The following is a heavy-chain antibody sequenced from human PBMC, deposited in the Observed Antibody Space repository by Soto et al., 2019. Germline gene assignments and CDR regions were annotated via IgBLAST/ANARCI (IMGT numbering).Heavy chain of an antibody. V-gene: IGHV4-59*02. J-gene: IGHJ4*02. CDR1: GGSVSPYY. Sequence: QVQLQESGPGLVKPSETLSLTCTVSGGSVSPYYWTWVRRPPGKGLEWIAYIYYDGTTNYNPSLKSRVTISVDTSKTQFSLRLTSVTAADTAVYYCARGRPWLDYWGQGTLLTVSS. CDR3: ARGRPWLDY. D-gene: IGHD6-19*01. CDR2: IYYDGTT.